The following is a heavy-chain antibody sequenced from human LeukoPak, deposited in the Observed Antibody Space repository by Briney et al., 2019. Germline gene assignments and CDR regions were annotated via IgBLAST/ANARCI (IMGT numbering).Heavy chain of an antibody. J-gene: IGHJ4*02. D-gene: IGHD2-2*01. CDR3: ARGRGWSLGYCSSTSCYDFTY. CDR2: SSAYNGNT. CDR1: GYTFTSYG. V-gene: IGHV1-18*01. Sequence: ASVKVSCKASGYTFTSYGISWVRQAPGQGLEWMGWSSAYNGNTNYAQKLQGRVTMTRNTSISTAYMELSSLRSEDTAVYYCARGRGWSLGYCSSTSCYDFTYWGQGTLVTVSS.